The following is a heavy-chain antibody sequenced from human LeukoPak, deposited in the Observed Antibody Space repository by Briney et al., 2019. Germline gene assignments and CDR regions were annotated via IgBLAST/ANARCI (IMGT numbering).Heavy chain of an antibody. V-gene: IGHV4-4*07. CDR3: ARDLSYGDYAFDI. CDR2: IYTSGST. CDR1: GGSLSSYY. D-gene: IGHD4-17*01. J-gene: IGHJ3*02. Sequence: SETLSLPCTVWGGSLSSYYWSWMRQPAGKGREWIGRIYTSGSTNYNPSLNSRVNMSVDTSKNPFSLKLRSVTAADTAVYYCARDLSYGDYAFDIWGQGTMVSVSS.